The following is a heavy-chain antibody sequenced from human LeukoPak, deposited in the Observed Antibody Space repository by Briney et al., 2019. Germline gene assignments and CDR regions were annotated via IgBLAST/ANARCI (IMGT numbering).Heavy chain of an antibody. CDR2: IIPIFGTA. CDR1: GGTFSSYA. V-gene: IGHV1-69*01. D-gene: IGHD5-18*01. CDR3: ARAQTPGYSYGLLNYYYMDV. J-gene: IGHJ6*03. Sequence: SVKVSCKASGGTFSSYAIGWVRQAPGQGLEWMGGIIPIFGTANYAQKFQGRVTITADESTSTAYMELSSLRSEDTAVYYCARAQTPGYSYGLLNYYYMDVWGKGTTVTVSS.